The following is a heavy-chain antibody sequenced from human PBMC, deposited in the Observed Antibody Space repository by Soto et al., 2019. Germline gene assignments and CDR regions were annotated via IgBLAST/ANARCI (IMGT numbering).Heavy chain of an antibody. J-gene: IGHJ6*03. V-gene: IGHV3-66*01. Sequence: EVHLVESGGGLVQPGGSLRLSCTASGFTVSGKYMSWVRQAPGKGLEWVSLIYSAGGTYYADSVKDRFTISRDNSKNTVYLQMNSLRAEDTAVFYCATTVLNYDGMDVWGKGTTVTVSS. CDR1: GFTVSGKY. CDR2: IYSAGGT. CDR3: ATTVLNYDGMDV. D-gene: IGHD3-3*01.